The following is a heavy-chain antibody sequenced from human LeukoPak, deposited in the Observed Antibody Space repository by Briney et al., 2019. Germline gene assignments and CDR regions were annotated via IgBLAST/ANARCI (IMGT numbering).Heavy chain of an antibody. V-gene: IGHV3-23*01. D-gene: IGHD2-8*01. CDR1: GLTFSSYT. J-gene: IGHJ4*02. CDR3: ARDRVTKQAPPGY. CDR2: ISGNSDTT. Sequence: GGSLRLSCAASGLTFSSYTMNWVRQAPGKGLEWVSAISGNSDTTYYADSVKGRFTISRDTSKNTLYLQMNSLRTDDTAVYYCARDRVTKQAPPGYWGQGTLVTVSS.